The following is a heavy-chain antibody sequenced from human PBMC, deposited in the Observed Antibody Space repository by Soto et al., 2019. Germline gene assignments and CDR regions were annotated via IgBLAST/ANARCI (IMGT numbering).Heavy chain of an antibody. D-gene: IGHD2-2*02. J-gene: IGHJ4*02. CDR2: IYYSGST. V-gene: IGHV4-31*03. CDR3: ARSQFVVPAAILAYSGYRRNQYFDY. CDR1: GGSISSGGYY. Sequence: SETLSLTCTVSGGSISSGGYYWSWIRQHPGKGLEWIGYIYYSGSTYYNPSLKSRVSISVDTSKNQFSLKLSSVTAADTAVYYCARSQFVVPAAILAYSGYRRNQYFDYSGQGPLVTVYS.